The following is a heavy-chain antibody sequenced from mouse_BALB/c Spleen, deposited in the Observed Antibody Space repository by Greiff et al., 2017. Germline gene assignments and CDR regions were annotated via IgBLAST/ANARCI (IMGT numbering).Heavy chain of an antibody. CDR1: GFTFSSYT. J-gene: IGHJ4*01. CDR2: ISNGGGST. V-gene: IGHV5-12-2*01. D-gene: IGHD2-10*01. CDR3: ARPYYGNYAMDY. Sequence: EVHLVESGGGLVQPGGSLKLSCAASGFTFSSYTMSWVRQTPEKRLEWVAYISNGGGSTYYPDTVKGRFTISRDNAKNTLYLQMSSLKSEDTAMYYCARPYYGNYAMDYWGQGTSVTVSS.